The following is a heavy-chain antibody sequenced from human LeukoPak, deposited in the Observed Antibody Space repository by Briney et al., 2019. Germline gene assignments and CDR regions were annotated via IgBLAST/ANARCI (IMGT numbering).Heavy chain of an antibody. J-gene: IGHJ6*02. CDR3: ARAPPYSSASWGYYGMDV. CDR1: GFTFSSYD. V-gene: IGHV3-13*01. CDR2: IGIAGDT. D-gene: IGHD6-6*01. Sequence: GGSLRLSCAASGFTFSSYDMHWVRQTTGKGLEWVSSIGIAGDTYYPGSVRGRFTISRENAKNSLYLQMNSLRAGDTAVYYCARAPPYSSASWGYYGMDVWGQGTTVTVSS.